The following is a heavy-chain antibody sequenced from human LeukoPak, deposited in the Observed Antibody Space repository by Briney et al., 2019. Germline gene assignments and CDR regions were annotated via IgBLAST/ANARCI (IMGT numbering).Heavy chain of an antibody. V-gene: IGHV3-30-3*01. D-gene: IGHD3-10*01. J-gene: IGHJ4*02. CDR2: ISYDGSNK. CDR1: GFTFSSYA. CDR3: ARVYYYGSGSYFTPDY. Sequence: GGSLRLSCAASGFTFSSYAMHWVRQAPGKGLEWVAVISYDGSNKYYADSVKGRFTISRDNAKNSLYLQMNSLRAEDTAVYYCARVYYYGSGSYFTPDYWGQGTLVTVSS.